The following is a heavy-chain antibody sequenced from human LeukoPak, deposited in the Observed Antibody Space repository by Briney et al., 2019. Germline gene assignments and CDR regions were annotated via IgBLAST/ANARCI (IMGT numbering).Heavy chain of an antibody. CDR3: ARDMYSSGWYGWFDP. CDR1: GGTFSSYT. V-gene: IGHV1-69*05. CDR2: IFPIFGTA. J-gene: IGHJ5*02. Sequence: GASVTVSCKASGGTFSSYTISWVRRAPGQGLEWMGGIFPIFGTANYAQKLQGRVTMTTDTSTSTAYMELRSLRSDDTAVYYCARDMYSSGWYGWFDPWGQGTLVTVSS. D-gene: IGHD6-19*01.